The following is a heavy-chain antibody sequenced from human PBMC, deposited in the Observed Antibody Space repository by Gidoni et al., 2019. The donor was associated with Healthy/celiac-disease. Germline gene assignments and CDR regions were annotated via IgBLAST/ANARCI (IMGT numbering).Heavy chain of an antibody. CDR1: RYTFTSYD. V-gene: IGHV1-8*01. CDR3: ARGSRAVAGGVGNY. Sequence: KKPGASVKVSCKASRYTFTSYDINWLRQATGQGLEWMGWMNPKSGNTGYAQKFQVRVTMTRNTSISTAYMELSSLRSEDTSVYYCARGSRAVAGGVGNYWGQGTLVTVSS. CDR2: MNPKSGNT. D-gene: IGHD6-19*01. J-gene: IGHJ4*02.